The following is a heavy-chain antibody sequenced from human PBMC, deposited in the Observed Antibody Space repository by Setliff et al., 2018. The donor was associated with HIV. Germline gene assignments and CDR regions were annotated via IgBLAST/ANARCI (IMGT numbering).Heavy chain of an antibody. CDR3: ATRAIVVIPDY. Sequence: SESMSLTCTVSGGSISSSSYDCGWVRQPPGKGLEWIGSIYYSGSTYYNPSLKSRVTIFVDTSNNQFSLKVRSVPAAYTAVYYCATRAIVVIPDYWGQGTLVTVSS. CDR1: GGSISSSSYD. CDR2: IYYSGST. D-gene: IGHD3-22*01. J-gene: IGHJ4*02. V-gene: IGHV4-39*01.